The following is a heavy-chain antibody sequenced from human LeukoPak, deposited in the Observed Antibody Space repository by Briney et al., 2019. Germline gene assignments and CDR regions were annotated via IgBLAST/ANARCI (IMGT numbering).Heavy chain of an antibody. D-gene: IGHD3-22*01. Sequence: PGGSLRLSCAASGFTFSSYGMNWVRQAPGKGLEWISYISSRSSTIYYADSVKGRFTISRDNAKNSLFLQMNSLRDEDTAVYYCARDRYDSSGYYYVGDFDYWGQGTLVTVSS. CDR3: ARDRYDSSGYYYVGDFDY. CDR2: ISSRSSTI. J-gene: IGHJ4*02. CDR1: GFTFSSYG. V-gene: IGHV3-48*02.